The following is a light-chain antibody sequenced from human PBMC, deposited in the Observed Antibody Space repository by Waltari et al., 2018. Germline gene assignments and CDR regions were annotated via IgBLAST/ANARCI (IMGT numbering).Light chain of an antibody. Sequence: DIVLTQSPATLSLSPGERATLSCRASQSVRTYLAWYQQKPGQAPRLLIYDTSNRETGIPARFTGSGSGTDFTLTICNVEPEDFAVYYCQQRNDWPLTFGGGTKVEIK. CDR1: QSVRTY. J-gene: IGKJ4*02. V-gene: IGKV3-11*01. CDR2: DTS. CDR3: QQRNDWPLT.